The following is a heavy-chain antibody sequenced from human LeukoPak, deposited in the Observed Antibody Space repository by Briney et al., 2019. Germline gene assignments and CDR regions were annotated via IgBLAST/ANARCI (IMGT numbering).Heavy chain of an antibody. J-gene: IGHJ4*02. D-gene: IGHD2-2*01. CDR1: GYTFTSYA. V-gene: IGHV7-4-1*02. Sequence: ASVKVSCKASGYTFTSYAMNWVRQAPGQGLEWMGWINTNTGNPTYAQGFTGRFVVSLDTSVSTAYLQVSSLKAEDTAVYYCARSTYAYCSSTSCPAGFDYWGQGTLVTVSS. CDR3: ARSTYAYCSSTSCPAGFDY. CDR2: INTNTGNP.